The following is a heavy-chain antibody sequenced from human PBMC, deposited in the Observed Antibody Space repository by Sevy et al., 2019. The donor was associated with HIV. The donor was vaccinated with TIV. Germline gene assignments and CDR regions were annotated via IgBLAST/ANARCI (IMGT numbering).Heavy chain of an antibody. CDR2: IYYTVST. CDR1: GGSISTYY. J-gene: IGHJ5*02. V-gene: IGHV4-59*01. CDR3: ARAPPVRSGDDSLNWFDP. Sequence: SETLSLTCTVSGGSISTYYWSWIRQPPGKGLEYIGYIYYTVSTNYNPSLKSRVTISVDTSKNQFSLNLRSVTAVDTAVYYCARAPPVRSGDDSLNWFDPWGQGTLVTVSS. D-gene: IGHD5-12*01.